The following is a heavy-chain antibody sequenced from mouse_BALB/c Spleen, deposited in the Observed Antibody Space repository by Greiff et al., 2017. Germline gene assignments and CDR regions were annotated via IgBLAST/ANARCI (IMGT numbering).Heavy chain of an antibody. J-gene: IGHJ3*01. Sequence: DVMLVESGGGLVKPGGSLKLSCAASGFTFSSYAMSWVRQTPEKRLEWVASISSGGSTYYPDSVKGRFTISRDNARNILYLQMSSLRSEDTAMYYCARWVMITTEGFAYWGQGTLVTVSA. CDR3: ARWVMITTEGFAY. V-gene: IGHV5-6-5*01. CDR1: GFTFSSYA. CDR2: ISSGGST. D-gene: IGHD2-4*01.